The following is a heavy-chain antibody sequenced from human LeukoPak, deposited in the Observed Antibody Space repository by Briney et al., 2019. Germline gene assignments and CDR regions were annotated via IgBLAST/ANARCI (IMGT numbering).Heavy chain of an antibody. CDR3: ARESTAVAVAGIDY. CDR1: GVTLSNNA. Sequence: GASVKVSCKASGVTLSNNAISWVRQAPGQGLEWMGRIIPMLGIANYVKQFQGRVTITADISTSTAYMELSSLRSEDTAMYYCARESTAVAVAGIDYWGQGTLVTVSS. D-gene: IGHD6-19*01. CDR2: IIPMLGIA. V-gene: IGHV1-69*04. J-gene: IGHJ4*02.